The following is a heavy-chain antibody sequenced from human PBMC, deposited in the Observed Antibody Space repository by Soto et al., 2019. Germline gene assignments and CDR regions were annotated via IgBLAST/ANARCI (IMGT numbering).Heavy chain of an antibody. CDR1: GFTLSDYY. CDR2: ISGGSSDT. J-gene: IGHJ6*02. V-gene: IGHV3-11*06. Sequence: GGSLRLSCAASGFTLSDYYMNWIRQAPGKGLEWLSYISGGSSDTNYADSVKGRFTISRDNAKNSLYLQMNSLRVEDTAVYYYVGDAELEDVWGQGTTVTVSS. CDR3: VGDAELEDV. D-gene: IGHD1-26*01.